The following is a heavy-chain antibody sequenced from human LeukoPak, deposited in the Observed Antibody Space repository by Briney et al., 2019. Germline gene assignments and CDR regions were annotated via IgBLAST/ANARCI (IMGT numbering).Heavy chain of an antibody. V-gene: IGHV3-7*01. Sequence: GGSLRLSCAASGFTFSSYWMSWVRQAPGKGLEWVANIKQDGSEKYYVDSVKGRFTISRDNAKNSLYLQMNSLRAEDTAVYYCARGRGKRWELADYWGQGTLVTVSS. CDR3: ARGRGKRWELADY. CDR2: IKQDGSEK. D-gene: IGHD4-23*01. J-gene: IGHJ4*02. CDR1: GFTFSSYW.